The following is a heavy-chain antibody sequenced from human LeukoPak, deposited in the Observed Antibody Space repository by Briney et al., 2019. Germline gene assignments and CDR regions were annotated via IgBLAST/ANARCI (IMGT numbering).Heavy chain of an antibody. CDR3: ATDQRYAFDY. V-gene: IGHV3-48*02. CDR1: GFSFTDYP. CDR2: IRTTAEGAKYA. J-gene: IGHJ4*02. D-gene: IGHD3-9*01. Sequence: GGSLRLSCATSGFSFTDYPMNWVRQAPGKGLEWISNIRTTAEGAKYAYYADSVKGRVTISRDDGKNTLYLHMDSLRDDDTAVYYCATDQRYAFDYWGQGILVTVSS.